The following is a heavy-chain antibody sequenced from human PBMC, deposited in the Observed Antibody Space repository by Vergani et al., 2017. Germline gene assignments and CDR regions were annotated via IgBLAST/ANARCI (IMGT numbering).Heavy chain of an antibody. J-gene: IGHJ6*02. CDR3: ARDGVYGGYVDYYYYGMDV. D-gene: IGHD5-12*01. V-gene: IGHV1-69*08. CDR1: GATFRSNT. Sequence: QVQLVQSGAEVKKPGSSVKVSCKASGATFRSNTISWVRQVPGQGLEWMGRIIPIFGTANYAQKFQGRVTITADESTSTAYMELSSLRSEDTAVYYCARDGVYGGYVDYYYYGMDVWGQGTTVTVSS. CDR2: IIPIFGTA.